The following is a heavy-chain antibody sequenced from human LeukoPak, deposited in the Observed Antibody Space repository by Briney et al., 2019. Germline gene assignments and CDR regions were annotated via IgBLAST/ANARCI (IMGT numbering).Heavy chain of an antibody. CDR3: GRTLPRRTTAAAAHLDS. Sequence: SETLSLTCAVYGGSFSGYYWSWIRQPPGKGLQWIGEIYHSGTTNFNPSLKSRVTMSVDTSKNQFSLMLTSVTAADTAVYYCGRTLPRRTTAAAAHLDSWGQGTLVTVSS. V-gene: IGHV4-34*01. CDR1: GGSFSGYY. D-gene: IGHD6-13*01. CDR2: IYHSGTT. J-gene: IGHJ4*02.